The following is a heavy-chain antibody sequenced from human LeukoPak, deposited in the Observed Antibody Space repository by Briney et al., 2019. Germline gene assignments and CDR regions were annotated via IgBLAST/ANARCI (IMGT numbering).Heavy chain of an antibody. CDR3: ARAGEVVATGIDY. CDR1: GYTFTGYY. V-gene: IGHV1-2*02. J-gene: IGHJ4*02. CDR2: INPNSGGT. Sequence: ASVKVSCKASGYTFTGYYMHWVRQAPGQGLEWMGWINPNSGGTNYAQKFQGRVTMTRDTSISTAYMELSRLRSDDTAVYYCARAGEVVATGIDYWGQGTLVTVSS. D-gene: IGHD5-12*01.